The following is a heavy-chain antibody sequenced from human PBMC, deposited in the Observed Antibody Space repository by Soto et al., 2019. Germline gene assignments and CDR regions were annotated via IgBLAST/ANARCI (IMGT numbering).Heavy chain of an antibody. CDR1: GYTFTTNF. CDR3: ARAHYDSDAFDF. J-gene: IGHJ3*01. V-gene: IGHV1-46*03. CDR2: ISPGGGTT. Sequence: VQLVQSGAEVKKPGASVKISCKACGYTFTTNFIHWIRQAPGQGLEWVGIISPGGGTTVYAQKFQGRVTMTRDTSTSTVYMELRNLRSEDTAVFYCARAHYDSDAFDFWGQGTMVIVSS. D-gene: IGHD3-22*01.